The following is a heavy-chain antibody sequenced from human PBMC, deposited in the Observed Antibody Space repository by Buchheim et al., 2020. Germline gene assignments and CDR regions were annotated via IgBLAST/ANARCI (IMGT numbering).Heavy chain of an antibody. CDR2: ISGSGGST. Sequence: EVQLLESGGGLVQPGGSLRLSCAASGFTFSSYAMSWVRQAPGKGLEWVSAISGSGGSTYYADSVKGRFTISRDNSKNKLYLQMNSLRAEDTAVYYCAKDRRGGPYYYDSSGYRGYGMNVWGQGTT. CDR1: GFTFSSYA. J-gene: IGHJ6*02. CDR3: AKDRRGGPYYYDSSGYRGYGMNV. V-gene: IGHV3-23*01. D-gene: IGHD3-22*01.